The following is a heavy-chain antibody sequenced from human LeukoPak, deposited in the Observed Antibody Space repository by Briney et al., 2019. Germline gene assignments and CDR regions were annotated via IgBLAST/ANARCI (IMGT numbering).Heavy chain of an antibody. CDR2: INPNSGGT. D-gene: IGHD3-22*01. CDR1: GYTLTGYY. CDR3: AREWYYDSSGFDY. J-gene: IGHJ4*02. Sequence: ASVKVSCKASGYTLTGYYMHWVRQAPGQGLEWMGWINPNSGGTNYAQKFQGRVTMTRDTSISTAYMELSRLRSDDTAVYYCAREWYYDSSGFDYWGQGTLVTISS. V-gene: IGHV1-2*02.